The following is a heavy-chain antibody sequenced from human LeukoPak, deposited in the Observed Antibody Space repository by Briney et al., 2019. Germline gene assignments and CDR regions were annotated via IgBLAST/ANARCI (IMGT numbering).Heavy chain of an antibody. CDR1: GFSFSNYA. Sequence: PGGSLRLSCAVSGFSFSNYAMHWVRQAPGKGLEWVTIMSYDGTNRYYADSVKGRFTVSRDNSKNTLYLQMNSLRPDDTAVYYCARVARTGIGELLRPLDKWGQGTLVSVSS. CDR3: ARVARTGIGELLRPLDK. D-gene: IGHD3-10*01. V-gene: IGHV3-30-3*01. J-gene: IGHJ4*02. CDR2: MSYDGTNR.